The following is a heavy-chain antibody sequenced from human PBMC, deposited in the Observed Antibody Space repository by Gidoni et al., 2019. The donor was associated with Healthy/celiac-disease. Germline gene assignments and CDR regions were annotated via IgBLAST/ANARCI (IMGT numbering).Heavy chain of an antibody. Sequence: QVQLVESGGGVVQPGRSLRLSCAASGFTFSSYGLHWVRQAPGKGLEWVAVISYDGSNKYYADSVKGRFTISRDNSKNTPYLQMNSLRAEDTAVYYCAKVPGTLRFLEWLLHGMDVWGQGTTVTVSS. CDR1: GFTFSSYG. CDR3: AKVPGTLRFLEWLLHGMDV. J-gene: IGHJ6*02. V-gene: IGHV3-30*18. D-gene: IGHD3-3*01. CDR2: ISYDGSNK.